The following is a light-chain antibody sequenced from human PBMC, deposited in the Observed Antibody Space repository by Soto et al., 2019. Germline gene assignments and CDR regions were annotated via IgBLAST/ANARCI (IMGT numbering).Light chain of an antibody. Sequence: DIQMTQSPSTLSASVGDRVTITCRASQRLNSALAWYQQKPGMAPKLLIYDGSTVDIGVPSRFSRSGSGTGFTLTISSLQPDDFAVYYCEQYNSSPYTFGQGTKVEI. V-gene: IGKV1-5*01. CDR2: DGS. J-gene: IGKJ2*01. CDR1: QRLNSA. CDR3: EQYNSSPYT.